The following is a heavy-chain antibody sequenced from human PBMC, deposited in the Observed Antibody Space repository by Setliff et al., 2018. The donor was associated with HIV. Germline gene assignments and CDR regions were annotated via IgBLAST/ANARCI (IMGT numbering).Heavy chain of an antibody. V-gene: IGHV4-59*08. CDR3: ARQPRWLQFPRYFDY. Sequence: SETLSLTCSVSGGSINSYYWSWIRQPPGKGLEWIGYIHTSGSTNYNPSLKSRVTMSIDTSKSQFSLKLSSVTAADTAVYYCARQPRWLQFPRYFDYWGQGTLVTVSS. CDR1: GGSINSYY. J-gene: IGHJ4*02. CDR2: IHTSGST. D-gene: IGHD5-12*01.